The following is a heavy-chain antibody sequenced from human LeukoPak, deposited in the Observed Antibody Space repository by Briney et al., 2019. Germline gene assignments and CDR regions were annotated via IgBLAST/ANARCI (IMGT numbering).Heavy chain of an antibody. J-gene: IGHJ6*03. CDR3: AKANQDYVWGRYRYQYYYYYMGV. D-gene: IGHD3-16*02. Sequence: PGGSLRLSCAASGFTFSSYAMSWVRQAPGKGLEWVSAISGSGGSTYYADSVKGRFTISRDNAKNTLYLQMNSLRAEDTAVYYCAKANQDYVWGRYRYQYYYYYMGVWGKGTTVTISS. CDR2: ISGSGGST. CDR1: GFTFSSYA. V-gene: IGHV3-23*01.